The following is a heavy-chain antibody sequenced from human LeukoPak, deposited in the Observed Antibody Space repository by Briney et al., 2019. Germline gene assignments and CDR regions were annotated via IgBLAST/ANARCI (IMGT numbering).Heavy chain of an antibody. J-gene: IGHJ4*02. D-gene: IGHD6-6*01. CDR1: GFTVSSNY. CDR2: ISGSGGST. V-gene: IGHV3-23*01. Sequence: GGSLRLSCAASGFTVSSNYMSWVRQAPGKGLEWVSAISGSGGSTYYADSVKGRFTISRDNSKNTLYLQMNSLRAEDTAVYYCAKLWQLVRWDYFDYWGQGTLVTVSS. CDR3: AKLWQLVRWDYFDY.